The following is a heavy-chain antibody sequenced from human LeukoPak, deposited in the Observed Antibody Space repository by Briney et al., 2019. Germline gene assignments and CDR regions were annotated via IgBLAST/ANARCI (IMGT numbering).Heavy chain of an antibody. CDR3: ARVGDGLNDAFDI. CDR2: FYYSGST. D-gene: IGHD5-24*01. Sequence: PSETLSLTCTVSGGSISSSSYSWGWIRQPPGKGLEWIGTFYYSGSTYYNPSLKSRVTISVDTFRNHFSLKLNSVTAADTAVYYCARVGDGLNDAFDIWGQGTMVTVSS. CDR1: GGSISSSSYS. J-gene: IGHJ3*02. V-gene: IGHV4-39*02.